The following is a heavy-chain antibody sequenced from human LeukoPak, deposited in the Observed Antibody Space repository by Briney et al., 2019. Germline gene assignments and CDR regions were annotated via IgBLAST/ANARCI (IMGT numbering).Heavy chain of an antibody. D-gene: IGHD3-3*01. CDR1: GGSFSGYY. Sequence: SETLSLTCAVYGGSFSGYYWSWIRQPPGKGLEWIGEINHSGSTNYNPSLKSRVTISVDTSKNQFSLKLSSVTAADTAVYYCARGGSYDFWSGYYKAWFDPWGQGTLVTVSS. V-gene: IGHV4-34*01. J-gene: IGHJ5*02. CDR3: ARGGSYDFWSGYYKAWFDP. CDR2: INHSGST.